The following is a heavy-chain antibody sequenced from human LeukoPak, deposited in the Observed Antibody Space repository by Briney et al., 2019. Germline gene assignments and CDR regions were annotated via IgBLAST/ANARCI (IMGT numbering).Heavy chain of an antibody. V-gene: IGHV3-23*01. D-gene: IGHD2-2*01. J-gene: IGHJ5*02. CDR2: ISGSGGST. CDR1: GFTFSSYA. Sequence: GGSLRLSCAASGFTFSSYAMSWVRQAPGKGLEWVSAISGSGGSTYYADSVKGRFTISRDNSKNTLYLQMNSLRAEDTAVYYCAKRGRSSTSRLNWFDPWGQGALVTVSS. CDR3: AKRGRSSTSRLNWFDP.